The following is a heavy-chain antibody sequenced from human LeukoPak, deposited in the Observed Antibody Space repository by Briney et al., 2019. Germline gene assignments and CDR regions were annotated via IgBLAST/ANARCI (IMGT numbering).Heavy chain of an antibody. D-gene: IGHD1-7*01. CDR3: ATSGVTGTRNDY. J-gene: IGHJ4*02. CDR1: GLTFSSYW. CDR2: INSDGNIT. Sequence: GGSLTLSCAPCGLTFSSYWMHWARQAPGKGLVWVSRINSDGNITIYADSVKGRFTISTDNAKNTLYLQMGSLRAEDTAVYCCATSGVTGTRNDYWGQGTLVTVSS. V-gene: IGHV3-74*01.